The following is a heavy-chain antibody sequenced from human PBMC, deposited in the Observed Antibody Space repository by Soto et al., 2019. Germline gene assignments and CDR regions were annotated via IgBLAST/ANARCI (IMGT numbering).Heavy chain of an antibody. CDR2: IDPSDSYT. J-gene: IGHJ4*02. D-gene: IGHD2-21*02. V-gene: IGHV5-10-1*01. CDR3: AIHPSYCGGDCYALFDY. CDR1: GYSFTSYW. Sequence: VESLKISCKGSGYSFTSYWISWVRQMPGKGLEWMGRIDPSDSYTNYSPSFQGHVTISADKSISTAYLQWSSLKASDTAMYYCAIHPSYCGGDCYALFDYWAQGTLGTVSP.